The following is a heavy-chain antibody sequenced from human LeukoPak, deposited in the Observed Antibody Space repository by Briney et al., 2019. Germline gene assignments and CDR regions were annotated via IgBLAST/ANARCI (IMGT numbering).Heavy chain of an antibody. CDR3: ASFCNYYDSSGYYYGFDP. D-gene: IGHD3-22*01. CDR2: IYTSGST. CDR1: GGSISSYY. J-gene: IGHJ5*02. V-gene: IGHV4-4*07. Sequence: SETLSLTCTVSGGSISSYYWSWIRQPAGKGLEWIGRIYTSGSTNYNPSLKSRVTISVDTSKNQFSLKLSSVTAADTAVYYCASFCNYYDSSGYYYGFDPWGQGTLVTVSS.